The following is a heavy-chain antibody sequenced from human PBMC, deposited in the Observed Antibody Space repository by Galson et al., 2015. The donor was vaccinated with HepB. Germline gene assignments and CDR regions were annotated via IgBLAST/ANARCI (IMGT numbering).Heavy chain of an antibody. Sequence: SLRLSCAASGFTFSGSAMHWVRQASGKGLEWVGRIRSKANSYATAYAASVKGRFTISRDDSKNTAYLQMNSLKTEDTAVYYCTSSFRSGSYYERYYYGMDVWGQGTTVTVSS. CDR2: IRSKANSYAT. J-gene: IGHJ6*02. V-gene: IGHV3-73*01. CDR1: GFTFSGSA. D-gene: IGHD1-26*01. CDR3: TSSFRSGSYYERYYYGMDV.